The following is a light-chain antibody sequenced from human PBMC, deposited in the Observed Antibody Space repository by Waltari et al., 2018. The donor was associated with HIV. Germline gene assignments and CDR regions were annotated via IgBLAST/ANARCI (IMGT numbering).Light chain of an antibody. Sequence: QSVLTPPPSVSGAPGQRVTFSCTGSSSNIGAGYDVQGYQQLPGTAPKLLIYGNNNRPSGVPDRFSCSKSGTSASLAITGLQAEDEADYYCQSYDSSLSGSWVFGGGTKLTVL. V-gene: IGLV1-40*01. J-gene: IGLJ3*02. CDR1: SSNIGAGYD. CDR2: GNN. CDR3: QSYDSSLSGSWV.